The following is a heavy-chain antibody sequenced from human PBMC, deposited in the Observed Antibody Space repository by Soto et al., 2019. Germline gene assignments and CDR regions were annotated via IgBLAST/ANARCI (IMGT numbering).Heavy chain of an antibody. CDR2: IYYSGRT. V-gene: IGHV4-59*01. CDR3: ATEVRYSYGYYYYGMDV. D-gene: IGHD5-18*01. Sequence: QVQLQESGPGLVKPSETLSLTCTVSGGSISSYYWSWIRQPPGKGLEWIGYIYYSGRTNYNPSLRRRVTISVDTSKNQFSLKLSSVPAADTAVYCWATEVRYSYGYYYYGMDVWGQGPTVTVSS. J-gene: IGHJ6*02. CDR1: GGSISSYY.